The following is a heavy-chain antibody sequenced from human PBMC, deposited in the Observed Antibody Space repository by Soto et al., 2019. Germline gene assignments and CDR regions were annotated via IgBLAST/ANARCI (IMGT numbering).Heavy chain of an antibody. CDR2: IKQDGSEK. CDR1: GFTFSSYW. CDR3: VKWGQQLDGMDV. Sequence: ESGGGLVQPGGSLRLSCAASGFTFSSYWMSWVRQAPGTGLEWVANIKQDGSEKYYVDSVKGRFTISRDNAKNSLYLQMNSLSAKDTAVYYGVKWGQQLDGMDVWGQGTTVTVSS. D-gene: IGHD6-13*01. J-gene: IGHJ6*02. V-gene: IGHV3-7*01.